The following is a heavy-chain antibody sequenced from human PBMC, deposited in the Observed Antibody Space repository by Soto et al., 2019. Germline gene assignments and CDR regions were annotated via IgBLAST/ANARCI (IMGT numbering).Heavy chain of an antibody. CDR3: ERVLTGLVFDY. D-gene: IGHD7-27*01. Sequence: PGGSLRLSCAASGFTFSSYWMHWVRQAPGKGLMWVSRINTDGSTTAYADSVKGRFTISRDNAKNTVYLQMNSLRAEDTAAYYCERVLTGLVFDYWGQGALVTVSS. J-gene: IGHJ4*02. CDR2: INTDGSTT. CDR1: GFTFSSYW. V-gene: IGHV3-74*01.